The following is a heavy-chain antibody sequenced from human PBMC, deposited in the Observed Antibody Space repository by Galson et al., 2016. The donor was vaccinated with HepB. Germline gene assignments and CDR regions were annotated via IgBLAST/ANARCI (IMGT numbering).Heavy chain of an antibody. CDR3: VSDRKNSGLRPLTN. J-gene: IGHJ4*02. V-gene: IGHV1-18*01. Sequence: SVKVSCKASASTFSNYGFTWVRQAPGQGLDWMGWTTPYNGDPINAQSSQGRVPMPTATSTSTAYMELRSRRSDDKAVSYCVSDRKNSGLRPLTNWGQGTLVTVSS. D-gene: IGHD5-12*01. CDR1: ASTFSNYG. CDR2: TTPYNGDP.